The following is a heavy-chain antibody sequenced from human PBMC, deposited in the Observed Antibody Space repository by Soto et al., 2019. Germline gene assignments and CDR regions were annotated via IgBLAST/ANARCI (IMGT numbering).Heavy chain of an antibody. CDR1: GFTFSSYA. CDR3: ARERYSGYDVTASKPVYYFDY. D-gene: IGHD5-12*01. V-gene: IGHV3-30-3*01. Sequence: QVQLVESGGGVVQPGRSLRLSCAASGFTFSSYAMHWVRQAPGKGLEWVAVISYDGSNKYYADSVKGRFTISRDNSKNMLXLXTNSLRAEDTAVYYCARERYSGYDVTASKPVYYFDYWGQGTLVTVSS. J-gene: IGHJ4*02. CDR2: ISYDGSNK.